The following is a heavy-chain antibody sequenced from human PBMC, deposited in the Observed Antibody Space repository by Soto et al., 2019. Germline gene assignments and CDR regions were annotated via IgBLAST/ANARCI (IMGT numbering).Heavy chain of an antibody. Sequence: VASVKVSCNTSGGIFNSYAIAWVRQAPVRGLEWVGGIIPVFGSPNYAQNFQGRVTIAADTSTSTASMELTSLRSEDTAVYYCARGQARLSASGVLMHYFDYWSQGTQVTVSA. V-gene: IGHV1-69*06. D-gene: IGHD3-3*01. CDR3: ARGQARLSASGVLMHYFDY. CDR1: GGIFNSYA. J-gene: IGHJ4*02. CDR2: IIPVFGSP.